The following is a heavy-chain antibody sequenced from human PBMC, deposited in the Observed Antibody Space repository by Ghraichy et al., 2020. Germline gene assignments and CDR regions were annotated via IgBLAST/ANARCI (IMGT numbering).Heavy chain of an antibody. CDR3: ARDSTYRMDV. J-gene: IGHJ6*03. V-gene: IGHV3-74*01. CDR1: GFAFNTYW. Sequence: GESLNISCTASGFAFNTYWMHWVRQAPGKGLVWVSRIKSDGSDTIYADSVQGRFTVSRDNAKNTLHLQINSLRVEDTAVYYCARDSTYRMDVWGKGTTVTVSS. D-gene: IGHD2-2*02. CDR2: IKSDGSDT.